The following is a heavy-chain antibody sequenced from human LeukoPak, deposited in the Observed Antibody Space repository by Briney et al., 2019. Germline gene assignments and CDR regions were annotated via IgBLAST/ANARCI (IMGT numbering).Heavy chain of an antibody. Sequence: PSETLSLTCTVSGGSISSSSYYWGWIRQPPGKGLEWIGSIYYSGSTYYNPSLKSRVTISVDTSKNQFSLKLSSVTAADTAVYYCARFLSSGWLYYFDYWGQGTLVTVSS. D-gene: IGHD6-13*01. J-gene: IGHJ4*02. CDR2: IYYSGST. V-gene: IGHV4-39*01. CDR3: ARFLSSGWLYYFDY. CDR1: GGSISSSSYY.